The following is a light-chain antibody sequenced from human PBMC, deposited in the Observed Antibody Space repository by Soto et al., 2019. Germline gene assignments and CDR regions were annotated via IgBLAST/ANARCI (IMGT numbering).Light chain of an antibody. CDR2: RNN. Sequence: QSVLTQPPSASWTPGQRVTISCSGSSSNIGSNYVYWYQQLPGTATKILIYRNNQRPSGVPDRFSGSKSGTSASLAISGLRSEDEADYYCAAWDDSLSGVVFGGGTKLTV. CDR1: SSNIGSNY. J-gene: IGLJ2*01. V-gene: IGLV1-47*01. CDR3: AAWDDSLSGVV.